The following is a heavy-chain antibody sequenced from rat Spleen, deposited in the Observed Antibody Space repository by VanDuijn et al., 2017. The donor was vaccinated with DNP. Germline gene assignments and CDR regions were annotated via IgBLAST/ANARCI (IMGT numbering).Heavy chain of an antibody. Sequence: EVQLVESGGDLVQPGRSLKLSCVASGFTFNNYWMTWIRQVPGKGLEWVASITSSGGSTYYPDSVKGRFTISRDNAKTTLYLQMNSLRYEATATYYCGLGFYYYSATYWYFNFWGPGTMVTVSS. CDR3: GLGFYYYSATYWYFNF. D-gene: IGHD1-1*01. J-gene: IGHJ1*01. CDR2: ITSSGGST. CDR1: GFTFNNYW. V-gene: IGHV5-31*01.